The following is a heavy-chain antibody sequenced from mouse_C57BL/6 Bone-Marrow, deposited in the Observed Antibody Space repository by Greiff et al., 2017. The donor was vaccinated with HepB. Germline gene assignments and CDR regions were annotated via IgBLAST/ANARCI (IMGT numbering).Heavy chain of an antibody. V-gene: IGHV3-6*01. D-gene: IGHD1-1*01. CDR2: ISYDGSN. J-gene: IGHJ3*01. CDR1: GYSITSGYY. CDR3: ARDGDYYGSSYSFAY. Sequence: DVKLQESGPGLVKPSQSLSLTCSVTGYSITSGYYWNWIRQFPGNKLEWMGYISYDGSNNYNPSLKNRISITRDTSKNQFFLKLNSVTTEDTATYYCARDGDYYGSSYSFAYWGQGTLVTVSA.